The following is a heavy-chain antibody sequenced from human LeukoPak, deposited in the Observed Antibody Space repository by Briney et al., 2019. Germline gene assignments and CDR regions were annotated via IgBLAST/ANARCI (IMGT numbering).Heavy chain of an antibody. CDR2: INHSGST. CDR1: GGSFSDSY. Sequence: SETLSLTCAVYGGSFSDSYWSWIRQPPGKGLEWIGEINHSGSTNYNPSLKSRVTISVDTSKNQFSLKLSSVTAADTAMYYCARVSGYDWESFYDYWGQGSLVTVSS. CDR3: ARVSGYDWESFYDY. V-gene: IGHV4-34*01. D-gene: IGHD5-12*01. J-gene: IGHJ4*02.